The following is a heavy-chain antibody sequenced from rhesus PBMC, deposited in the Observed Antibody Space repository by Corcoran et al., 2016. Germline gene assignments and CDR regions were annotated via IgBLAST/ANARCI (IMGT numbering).Heavy chain of an antibody. V-gene: IGHV4-65*01. D-gene: IGHD1-32*01. CDR1: GGSVSSSNW. CDR3: ARGWNGFDY. Sequence: QVQLQESGPGLVKPSETLSLTCAVSGGSVSSSNWWSWIRQPPGKGLEWIGYISGSSGSTYYNPYLKSRVTSSTDTAKNQVSLKLSSVTAADTAVYYCARGWNGFDYWGQGVLVTVSS. CDR2: ISGSSGST. J-gene: IGHJ4*01.